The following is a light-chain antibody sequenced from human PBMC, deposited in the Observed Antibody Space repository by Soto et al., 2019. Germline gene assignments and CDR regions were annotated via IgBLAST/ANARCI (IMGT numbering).Light chain of an antibody. CDR1: SSDVAYYNY. CDR3: SSYTTSSTHV. J-gene: IGLJ1*01. CDR2: DVT. V-gene: IGLV2-14*03. Sequence: QSVLTQPASVSGSRGQSITISCTGTSSDVAYYNYVSWFQQHPGKAPKLIISDVTNRPSGVSNRFSGSKSGNTASLTISGLQAEDEAHYYCSSYTTSSTHVFGTGTKLTVL.